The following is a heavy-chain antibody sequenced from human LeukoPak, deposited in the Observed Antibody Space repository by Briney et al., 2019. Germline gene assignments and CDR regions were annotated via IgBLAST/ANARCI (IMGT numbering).Heavy chain of an antibody. V-gene: IGHV3-30*04. CDR3: AREVYDSSGYPTPLDY. CDR2: ISYDGSNK. Sequence: GRSLRLSCAASGFTFSSYAMHWVRQAPGKGLEWVAVISYDGSNKYYADSVKGRFTISRDNSKNTLYLQMNSLRAEDTAVYYCAREVYDSSGYPTPLDYWGQGTLVTVSS. J-gene: IGHJ4*02. D-gene: IGHD3-22*01. CDR1: GFTFSSYA.